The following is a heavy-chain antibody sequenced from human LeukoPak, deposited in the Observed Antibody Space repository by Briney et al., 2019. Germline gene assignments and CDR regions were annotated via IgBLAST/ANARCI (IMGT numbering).Heavy chain of an antibody. CDR3: ARARSRLYYFDY. J-gene: IGHJ4*02. Sequence: SETLSLTCAVYGGSFSGYYWGWIRPPPGKGLEWIGSIYHSGSTYYNPSLKSRVTISIDTSKNQFSLKLSSVTAADTAVYYCARARSRLYYFDYWGQGKLVTVSS. V-gene: IGHV4-38-2*01. CDR1: GGSFSGYY. CDR2: IYHSGST. D-gene: IGHD5-12*01.